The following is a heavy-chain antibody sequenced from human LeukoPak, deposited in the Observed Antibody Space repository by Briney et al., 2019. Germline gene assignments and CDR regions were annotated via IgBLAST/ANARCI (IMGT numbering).Heavy chain of an antibody. D-gene: IGHD6-19*01. CDR3: AKDAVTALAGYYYYMDV. J-gene: IGHJ6*03. CDR2: IKKDGSEK. Sequence: GGSLRLSCAASGFTFSNFWMSWVRQAPGKGLEWVANIKKDGSEKYYVDSVKGRFTISRDNAKNSLYLQMNSLRADDTAVYYCAKDAVTALAGYYYYMDVWGKGTMVTVSS. V-gene: IGHV3-7*03. CDR1: GFTFSNFW.